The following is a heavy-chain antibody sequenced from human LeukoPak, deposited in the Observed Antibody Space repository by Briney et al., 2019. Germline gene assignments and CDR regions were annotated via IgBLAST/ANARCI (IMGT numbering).Heavy chain of an antibody. V-gene: IGHV3-48*04. CDR3: ARAIASYGDSAY. Sequence: PGGSLRLSCAASGFKFSSLSMNWVRQAPGKGLEWLSYISSTSSAIYYADSLKGRFTISRDNAKNSLYLQMNSLRAEDTAVYYCARAIASYGDSAYWGQGTLVTVSS. J-gene: IGHJ4*02. CDR2: ISSTSSAI. D-gene: IGHD5-18*01. CDR1: GFKFSSLS.